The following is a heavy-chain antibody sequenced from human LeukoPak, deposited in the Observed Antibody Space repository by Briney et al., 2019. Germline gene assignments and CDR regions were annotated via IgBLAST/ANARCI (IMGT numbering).Heavy chain of an antibody. D-gene: IGHD1-14*01. CDR3: ARLHLTRLYFDF. CDR1: GFTFNRYN. V-gene: IGHV3-48*01. CDR2: ISSSTGSI. Sequence: GGSLRLSCAASGFTFNRYNMAWVRQAPGKGLEWVSYISSSTGSIHYADSVKGRFTISRDNAKNSLYLQLNSLRVEDTAVYYCARLHLTRLYFDFWGQGNLVTVSS. J-gene: IGHJ4*02.